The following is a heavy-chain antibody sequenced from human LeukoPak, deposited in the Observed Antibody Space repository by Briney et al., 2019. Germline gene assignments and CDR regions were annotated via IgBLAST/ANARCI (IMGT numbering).Heavy chain of an antibody. CDR1: GFTVSSNY. J-gene: IGHJ4*02. Sequence: GGPLRLSCAASGFTVSSNYMSWLRQALGKGLEWVSVLYTGGSTYYADSGKGRFTISRDNSKNTLYLQMNSLRVEDTAVYYCARDHWNYHAFDYWGQGTLVTVSS. CDR3: ARDHWNYHAFDY. D-gene: IGHD1-7*01. V-gene: IGHV3-53*01. CDR2: LYTGGST.